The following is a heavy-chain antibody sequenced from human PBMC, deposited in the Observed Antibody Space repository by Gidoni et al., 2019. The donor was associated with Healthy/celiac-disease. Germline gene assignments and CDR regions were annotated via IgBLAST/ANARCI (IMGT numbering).Heavy chain of an antibody. Sequence: EVQLVESGGGLVQQGRSLRLSCTASGFTFGAYAMSWVRQAPGKGLEWVVFISSKAYGGTTEYAASVKGRFTISRDDSNSIAYLQMNSLKTEDTAVYYCTRALYYDFWSATADYWGQGTLVTVSS. CDR2: ISSKAYGGTT. CDR1: GFTFGAYA. CDR3: TRALYYDFWSATADY. J-gene: IGHJ4*02. V-gene: IGHV3-49*04. D-gene: IGHD3-3*01.